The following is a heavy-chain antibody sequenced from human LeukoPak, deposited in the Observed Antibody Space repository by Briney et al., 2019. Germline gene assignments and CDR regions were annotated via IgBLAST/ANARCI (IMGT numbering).Heavy chain of an antibody. CDR1: GLSISRSS. J-gene: IGHJ4*02. D-gene: IGHD3-3*01. V-gene: IGHV3-48*04. CDR3: ARDRSGYYDY. Sequence: GGSLRLSCAASGLSISRSSMNWVRQAPGKGLEWVSYITASSGTIYYGDSVKGRVAISRDNAKNSLYLQMNSLRVEDTAVYYCARDRSGYYDYWGQGTLVTVSS. CDR2: ITASSGTI.